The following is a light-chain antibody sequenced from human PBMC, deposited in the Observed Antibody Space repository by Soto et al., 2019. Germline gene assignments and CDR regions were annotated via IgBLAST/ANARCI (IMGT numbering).Light chain of an antibody. V-gene: IGKV1-39*01. J-gene: IGKJ2*01. CDR3: QQSYGTPMYT. CDR1: QSINTY. Sequence: DIQMTQSPSSLSASVGDRVTITCRASQSINTYLNWYQQKPGKAPNLLIYAASNLQSGVPSRFSGSGSGTDFTLTISSLQTEDIATYYGQQSYGTPMYTFGPGTKLEIK. CDR2: AAS.